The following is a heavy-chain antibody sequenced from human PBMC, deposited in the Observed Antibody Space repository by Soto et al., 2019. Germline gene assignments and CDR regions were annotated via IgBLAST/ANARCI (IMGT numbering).Heavy chain of an antibody. CDR2: IYYSGST. D-gene: IGHD2-2*01. Sequence: SETLSLTCTVSGGSISSSSYYWGWIRQPPGKGLEWIGSIYYSGSTYYNPSLKSRVTISVDTSKNQFSLTLSSVTAADTAVYYCARQGRVVVVPAAMLYYYYYMDVWGKGTTVTVSS. V-gene: IGHV4-39*01. J-gene: IGHJ6*03. CDR3: ARQGRVVVVPAAMLYYYYYMDV. CDR1: GGSISSSSYY.